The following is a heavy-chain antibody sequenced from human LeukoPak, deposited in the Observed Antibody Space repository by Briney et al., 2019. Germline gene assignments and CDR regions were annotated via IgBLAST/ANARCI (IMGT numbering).Heavy chain of an antibody. CDR2: INPNSGGT. CDR1: GYTFTGYY. J-gene: IGHJ4*02. V-gene: IGHV1-2*02. D-gene: IGHD3-9*01. CDR3: ARDLVLGETYYDILTGYYFDY. Sequence: RASVKVSCKASGYTFTGYYMHWVRQAPGQGLEWMGWINPNSGGTNYAQKFQGRVTMTRDTSISTAYMELSRLRSDDTAVYYCARDLVLGETYYDILTGYYFDYWGQGTLVTVSS.